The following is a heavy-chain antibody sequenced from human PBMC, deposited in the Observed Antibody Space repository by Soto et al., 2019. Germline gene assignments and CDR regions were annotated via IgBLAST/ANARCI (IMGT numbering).Heavy chain of an antibody. CDR3: ARNLNGDYRPGLYYFDY. CDR2: ISSSSSYI. Sequence: GGSLRLSCAASGFTFSSYSMNWVRQAPGKGLEWVSSISSSSSYIYYADSGKGRFTISRDNAKNSLYLQMNSLRAEDTAVYYCARNLNGDYRPGLYYFDYWGQGTLVTVSS. D-gene: IGHD4-17*01. CDR1: GFTFSSYS. V-gene: IGHV3-21*01. J-gene: IGHJ4*02.